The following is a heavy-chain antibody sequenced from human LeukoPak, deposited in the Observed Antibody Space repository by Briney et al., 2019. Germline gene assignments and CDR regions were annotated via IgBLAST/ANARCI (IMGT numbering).Heavy chain of an antibody. J-gene: IGHJ6*02. Sequence: PSETLSLTCTVSGGSINSYYWSWIRQPPGKGLEWIGYIYYSGSTNYNPSLKSRVTISVDASKNQFSLKLSSVTAADTAVYYCARGVGFHYYYYGMDVWGQGTTVTVSS. CDR2: IYYSGST. V-gene: IGHV4-59*01. CDR3: ARGVGFHYYYYGMDV. CDR1: GGSINSYY. D-gene: IGHD2-15*01.